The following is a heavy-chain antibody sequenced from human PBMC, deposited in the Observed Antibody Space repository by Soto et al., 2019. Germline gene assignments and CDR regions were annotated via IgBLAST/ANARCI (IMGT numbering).Heavy chain of an antibody. J-gene: IGHJ4*02. D-gene: IGHD3-22*01. CDR3: ARNGYYYDSSGSGSDFDY. Sequence: GGSLRLSCAASGFTFSSYDMHWVRQATGKGLEWVSAIGTAGDTYYPGSVKGRFTISRENAKNSLYLQMNSLRAEDTAVYYCARNGYYYDSSGSGSDFDYGGQGTLVPVST. CDR2: IGTAGDT. CDR1: GFTFSSYD. V-gene: IGHV3-13*01.